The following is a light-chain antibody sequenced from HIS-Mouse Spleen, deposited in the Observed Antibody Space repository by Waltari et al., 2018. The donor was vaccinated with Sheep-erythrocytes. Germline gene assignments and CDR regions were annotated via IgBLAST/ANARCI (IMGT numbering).Light chain of an antibody. CDR1: SSDVGSYNL. CDR2: EGS. Sequence: QSALTQPASVSGSPGQSITISCTGTSSDVGSYNLVSWYQQHPGKAPKLRIYEGSNRPSGVSNRFSGSKSGNTASLTISGLQAEDEADYYCCSYAGSSTPWVFGGGTKLTVL. J-gene: IGLJ3*02. CDR3: CSYAGSSTPWV. V-gene: IGLV2-23*01.